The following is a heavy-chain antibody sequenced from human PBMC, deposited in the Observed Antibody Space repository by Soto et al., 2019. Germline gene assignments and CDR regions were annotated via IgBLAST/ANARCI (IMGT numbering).Heavy chain of an antibody. J-gene: IGHJ4*02. CDR1: GFTFDDND. D-gene: IGHD3-16*01. Sequence: PGGSLRLSCAVSGFTFDDNDMHWVRQAPEKGLEWVSGINWKSDIGYADSVKGRFTISRDNAENSLYLQMNSLRAADTALYYCGISQGRGGRTTFIYWRPGTQVTVSS. CDR2: INWKSDI. V-gene: IGHV3-9*01. CDR3: GISQGRGGRTTFIY.